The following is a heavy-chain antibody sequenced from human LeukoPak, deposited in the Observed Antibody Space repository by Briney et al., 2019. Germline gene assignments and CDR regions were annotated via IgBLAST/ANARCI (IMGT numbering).Heavy chain of an antibody. Sequence: PSETLSLTCAVYGGSFSGYYWSWIRQPPGKGLEWIGEINHSGSTNYNPSLRSRVTISVDTSKNQFSLKLSSVTAADTAVYYCARVNPYSYGGLVGYWGQGTLVTVPS. CDR2: INHSGST. V-gene: IGHV4-34*01. CDR3: ARVNPYSYGGLVGY. D-gene: IGHD5-18*01. CDR1: GGSFSGYY. J-gene: IGHJ4*02.